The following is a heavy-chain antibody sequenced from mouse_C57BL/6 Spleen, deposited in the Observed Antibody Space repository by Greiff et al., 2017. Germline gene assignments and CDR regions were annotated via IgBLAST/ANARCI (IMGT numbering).Heavy chain of an antibody. V-gene: IGHV1-26*01. CDR3: ARYICYGSSPFAY. Sequence: EVQLQQSVPELVKPGASVKISCTASGYTITDSYMNWVKQSHEKSLEWIGDINPKNGGTSYTPKFKGKATLTVDTSSSTAYMELRSLTSEDSAVYYCARYICYGSSPFAYWGQGTLVTVSA. CDR2: INPKNGGT. J-gene: IGHJ3*01. D-gene: IGHD1-1*01. CDR1: GYTITDSY.